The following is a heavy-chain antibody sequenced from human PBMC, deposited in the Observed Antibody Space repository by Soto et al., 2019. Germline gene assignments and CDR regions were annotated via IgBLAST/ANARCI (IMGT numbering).Heavy chain of an antibody. CDR3: ARVSPYYDFWSSPEFYFDY. V-gene: IGHV4-59*01. Sequence: SLTCTVSGGSISSYYWSRIRQPPGKGLEWIGYIYYSGSTNYNPSLKSRVTISVDTSKNQFSLKLSSVAAADTAVYYCARVSPYYDFWSSPEFYFDYWGQGTLVTVSS. J-gene: IGHJ4*02. D-gene: IGHD3-3*01. CDR2: IYYSGST. CDR1: GGSISSYY.